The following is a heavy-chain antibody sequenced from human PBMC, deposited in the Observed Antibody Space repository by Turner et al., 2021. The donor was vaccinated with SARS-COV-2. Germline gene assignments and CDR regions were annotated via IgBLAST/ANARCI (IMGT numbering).Heavy chain of an antibody. V-gene: IGHV3-9*01. D-gene: IGHD6-13*01. CDR1: GFTFEDNA. CDR2: ISWNSGSI. Sequence: EVQLVESGGGLAQPGRSLRLACAASGFTFEDNAMHWVRQAPGRGLEWVSGISWNSGSIGYAASVEGRFTIYRENAQNSLYLQMDSLRVEDTALYFCSKDIRGGFGSSWYYFDSWGQGTLVTVSS. J-gene: IGHJ4*02. CDR3: SKDIRGGFGSSWYYFDS.